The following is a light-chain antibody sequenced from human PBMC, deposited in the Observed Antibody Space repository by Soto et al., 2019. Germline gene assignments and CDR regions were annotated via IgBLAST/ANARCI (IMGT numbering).Light chain of an antibody. V-gene: IGKV3-11*01. CDR2: DAS. Sequence: EIVLTQSPATLSLSPGVRATLSCRASQSVSSYLAWYQQKPGQAPRLLIYDASNRATGIPARFSGSGSGTDFTLTIRSLEPEDFAVYYCQQRSNWPPWTFGQGTKVEIK. CDR1: QSVSSY. J-gene: IGKJ1*01. CDR3: QQRSNWPPWT.